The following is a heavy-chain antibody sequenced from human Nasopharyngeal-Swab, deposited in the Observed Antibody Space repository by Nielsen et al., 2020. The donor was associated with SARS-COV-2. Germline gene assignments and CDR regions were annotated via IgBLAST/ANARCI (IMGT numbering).Heavy chain of an antibody. Sequence: GESLKISCAASGFTFSSYWMSWVRQAPGKGLEWVANMKQDGSEKYYVDSVKGRFTISRDNAKNSLYLQMNSLRAEDTAVYYCARDMDPKTFTMVRGPLGYWGQGTLVTVSS. CDR2: MKQDGSEK. CDR1: GFTFSSYW. CDR3: ARDMDPKTFTMVRGPLGY. D-gene: IGHD3-10*01. V-gene: IGHV3-7*01. J-gene: IGHJ4*02.